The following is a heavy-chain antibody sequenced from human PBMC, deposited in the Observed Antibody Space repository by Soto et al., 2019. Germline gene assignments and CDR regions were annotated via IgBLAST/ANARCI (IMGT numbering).Heavy chain of an antibody. Sequence: PSETLSLTCTVAGGSISSYYWSWIRQPPGKGLEWIGYIYYSGSTNYNPSLKSRVTISVDTSKNQFSLKLSSVTAADTAVYYCARFGLLWFGEGGGDYYYYGMDVWGQGTTVTVSS. J-gene: IGHJ6*02. CDR2: IYYSGST. V-gene: IGHV4-59*08. CDR3: ARFGLLWFGEGGGDYYYYGMDV. D-gene: IGHD3-10*01. CDR1: GGSISSYY.